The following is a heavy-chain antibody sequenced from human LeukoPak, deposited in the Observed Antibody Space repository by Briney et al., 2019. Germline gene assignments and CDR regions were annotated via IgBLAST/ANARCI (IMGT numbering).Heavy chain of an antibody. V-gene: IGHV1-2*02. D-gene: IGHD3-16*01. CDR2: INPNRGDT. J-gene: IGHJ4*02. CDR3: TRDLLGFATSPLRD. CDR1: GYTYTNYY. Sequence: ASVKLFYKASGYTYTNYYIHWVRQAPGHGLEWMGWINPNRGDTNYAQKFQGRVTMTRDTSISTAFMELTRLTSDDTAVYYCTRDLLGFATSPLRDWGQGTLVTVSS.